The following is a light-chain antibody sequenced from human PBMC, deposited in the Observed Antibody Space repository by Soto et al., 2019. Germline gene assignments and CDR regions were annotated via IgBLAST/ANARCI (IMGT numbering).Light chain of an antibody. Sequence: DIQMTQSPSTLSGSVGDRVTITCRASQTISSWLAWYQQKPGKAPKLLIYKASTLKSGVPSRFSGSGSGTNFTFTISSLQPEDIAIYYCQQYDDVPAMTFGGGTKVDI. CDR1: QTISSW. V-gene: IGKV1-5*03. J-gene: IGKJ4*01. CDR3: QQYDDVPAMT. CDR2: KAS.